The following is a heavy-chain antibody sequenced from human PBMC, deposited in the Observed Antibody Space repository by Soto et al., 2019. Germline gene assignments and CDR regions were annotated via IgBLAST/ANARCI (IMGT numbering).Heavy chain of an antibody. D-gene: IGHD6-19*01. J-gene: IGHJ5*02. V-gene: IGHV4-59*01. CDR1: GGSISSYY. CDR2: IYYSGST. CDR3: ARATYSSGWYNWFDP. Sequence: PSETLSLTCTVSGGSISSYYWRWIRQPPGKGLEWIGYIYYSGSTNYNPSLKSRVTISVDTSKNQFSLKLSSVTAADTAAYYCARATYSSGWYNWFDPWGQGTLVTVSS.